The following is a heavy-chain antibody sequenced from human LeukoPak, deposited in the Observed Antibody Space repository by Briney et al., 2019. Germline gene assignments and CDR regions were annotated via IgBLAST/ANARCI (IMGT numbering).Heavy chain of an antibody. J-gene: IGHJ5*01. CDR2: ISYSGST. CDR3: ARERHSSGWYVS. Sequence: SETLSLTCTVSGGSVSSGSYYWRWIRQPPGKGLEWIGYISYSGSTNYNPSLKSRVTISVGTSKNQFSLKLSSVTAADTAVYYCARERHSSGWYVSWGQGTLVTVSS. V-gene: IGHV4-61*01. CDR1: GGSVSSGSYY. D-gene: IGHD6-19*01.